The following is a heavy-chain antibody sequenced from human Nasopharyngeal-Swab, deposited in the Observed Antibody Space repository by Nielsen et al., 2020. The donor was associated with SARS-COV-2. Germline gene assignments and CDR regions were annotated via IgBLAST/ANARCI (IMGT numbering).Heavy chain of an antibody. Sequence: GESLKISCAASGFSSSTYDMSWVRQAPGKGLEWVAAISDGGRYTYYAASVRGRFTVSRDESKNTMDLQMNSLGAEDTAIYYCAKGAQRWSYGRYYDYYYFFDVWGKGTTVTVSS. CDR1: GFSSSTYD. D-gene: IGHD3-16*01. CDR3: AKGAQRWSYGRYYDYYYFFDV. J-gene: IGHJ6*03. CDR2: ISDGGRYT. V-gene: IGHV3-23*01.